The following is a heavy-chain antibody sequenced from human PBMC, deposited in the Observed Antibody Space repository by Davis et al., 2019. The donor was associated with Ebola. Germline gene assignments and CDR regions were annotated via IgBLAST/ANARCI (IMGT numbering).Heavy chain of an antibody. D-gene: IGHD2/OR15-2a*01. V-gene: IGHV1-2*02. CDR3: ARDLPLHSYYYYYMDV. CDR1: GYTFTSYY. Sequence: ASVKVSCKASGYTFTSYYMHWVRQAPGQGLEWMGWINPNSGGTNYAQKFQGRVTMTRDTSISTAYMELSRLRSDDTAVYYCARDLPLHSYYYYYMDVWGKGTTVTVSS. J-gene: IGHJ6*03. CDR2: INPNSGGT.